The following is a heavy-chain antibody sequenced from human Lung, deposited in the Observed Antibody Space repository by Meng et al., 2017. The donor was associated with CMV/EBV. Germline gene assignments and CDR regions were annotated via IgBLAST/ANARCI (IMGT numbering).Heavy chain of an antibody. CDR3: AREAGRDGYATPKFDY. J-gene: IGHJ4*02. D-gene: IGHD5-24*01. CDR1: GGSIGSGGYY. CDR2: IYYTGST. Sequence: QVQLPESGPGLVKPSQTLSLTCTVSGGSIGSGGYYWSWIRQHPGKGLEWIGYIYYTGSTFYNPSLKSRVTISVDTSKNRFSLKLIPATAADTAVYYCAREAGRDGYATPKFDYWGQGTLVTVSS. V-gene: IGHV4-31*03.